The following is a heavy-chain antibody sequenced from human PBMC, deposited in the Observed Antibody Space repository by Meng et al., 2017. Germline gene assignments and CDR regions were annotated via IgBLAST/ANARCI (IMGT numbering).Heavy chain of an antibody. CDR2: IYYSGST. Sequence: GSLRLSCTVSGGSISSYYWSWIRQPPGKGLEWIGYIYYSGSTNYNPSLKSRVTISVDTSKNQFSLKLSSVTAADTAVYYCASFSVGERQFDYWGQGTLVTVSS. D-gene: IGHD1-1*01. CDR3: ASFSVGERQFDY. CDR1: GGSISSYY. J-gene: IGHJ4*02. V-gene: IGHV4-59*12.